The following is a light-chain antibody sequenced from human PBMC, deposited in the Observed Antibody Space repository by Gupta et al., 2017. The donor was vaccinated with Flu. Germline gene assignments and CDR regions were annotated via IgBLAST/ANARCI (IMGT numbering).Light chain of an antibody. CDR2: VNN. V-gene: IGLV1-44*01. CDR3: ESWDDSVNAVV. J-gene: IGLJ2*01. CDR1: GSNILNNS. Sequence: QAALTQPPSASGTPGQRVTITFSGGGSNILNNSVNWYQHHPGQAPTLLIYVNNQRPPGVPGRFSGSRSGTTASLTISGVQSEDEADYYCESWDDSVNAVVFGGGTKLTVL.